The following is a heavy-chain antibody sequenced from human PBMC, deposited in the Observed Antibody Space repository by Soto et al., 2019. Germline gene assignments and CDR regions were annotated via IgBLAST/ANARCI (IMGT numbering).Heavy chain of an antibody. CDR2: IWYDGSNK. D-gene: IGHD4-17*01. CDR1: GFTFSSYG. V-gene: IGHV3-33*01. Sequence: QVQLVESGGGVVQPGRSLRLSCAASGFTFSSYGMHWVRQAPGKGLEWVAVIWYDGSNKYYADSVKGRFTISRDNSKNALYLQLQSLRAEDTAVYYCARVPPYGDVYYSCGMDVWGQGTTVTVSS. CDR3: ARVPPYGDVYYSCGMDV. J-gene: IGHJ6*02.